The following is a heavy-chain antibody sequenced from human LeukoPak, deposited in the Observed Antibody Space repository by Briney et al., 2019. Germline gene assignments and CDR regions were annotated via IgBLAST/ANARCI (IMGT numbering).Heavy chain of an antibody. Sequence: PSETPSLTCTVSGGSISSYYWSWIRQPPGKGLEWIGYIYYSGSTNYNPSLKSRVTISVDTSKNQFSLKLSSVTAADTAVYYCARGAAYYYGSGSYLTFDYWGQGTLVTVSS. V-gene: IGHV4-59*01. D-gene: IGHD3-10*01. CDR1: GGSISSYY. CDR2: IYYSGST. CDR3: ARGAAYYYGSGSYLTFDY. J-gene: IGHJ4*02.